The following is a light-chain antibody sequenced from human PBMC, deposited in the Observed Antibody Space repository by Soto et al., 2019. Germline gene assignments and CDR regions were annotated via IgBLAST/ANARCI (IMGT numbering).Light chain of an antibody. CDR1: QSLLDSDYGTTY. Sequence: DIVVTQKKVSLPVTLGEPASISCRSSQSLLDSDYGTTYLDWYFQKPGQSPHLLIYTVSYRASGVPDRFSGTGSGTDFTLEISWVEAEDVGVYYCMQRKEYLWTFCQVTKVDIK. CDR3: MQRKEYLWT. V-gene: IGKV2-40*01. J-gene: IGKJ1*01. CDR2: TVS.